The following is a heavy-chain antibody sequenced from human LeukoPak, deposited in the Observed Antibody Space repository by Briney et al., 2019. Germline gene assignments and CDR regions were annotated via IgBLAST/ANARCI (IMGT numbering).Heavy chain of an antibody. J-gene: IGHJ4*02. V-gene: IGHV4-38-2*01. CDR1: GYSISSGYH. CDR3: ARYGSGFDDC. Sequence: SETLSLTCAVSGYSISSGYHWGWIRQPPGKGLEFIGSIHHTGGTHHNPSLKSRVTMSMDTSRNQISLKLSFVTAADTAVYYCARYGSGFDDCWGQGTLVAVSS. D-gene: IGHD3-10*01. CDR2: IHHTGGT.